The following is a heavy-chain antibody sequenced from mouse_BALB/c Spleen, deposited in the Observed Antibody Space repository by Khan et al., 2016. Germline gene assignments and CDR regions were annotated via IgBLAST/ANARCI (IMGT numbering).Heavy chain of an antibody. V-gene: IGHV1-20*02. D-gene: IGHD1-1*01. J-gene: IGHJ4*01. CDR2: INPYNGDT. CDR1: GYSFTGYF. Sequence: VQLKESGPEVVKPGASVKISCKASGYSFTGYFMNWVKQNHGKSLEWIGRINPYNGDTFYSQKFRGKATLTVDRSSNTAHMELRSLASEDSAVYYCTRGGAYYGRDAMDDWGQGTSVTVSS. CDR3: TRGGAYYGRDAMDD.